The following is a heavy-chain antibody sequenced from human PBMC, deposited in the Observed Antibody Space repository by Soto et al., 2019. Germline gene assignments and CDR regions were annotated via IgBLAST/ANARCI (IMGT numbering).Heavy chain of an antibody. V-gene: IGHV1-18*01. Sequence: QVQLVQSGAEVKKPGASVKVSCKASGYTFTSYGISWVRQAPGQGLEWMGWISAYNGNTNYAQKLQGRVTMTTDTSTSTAHMELRSLRSDDTAVYYCARQKLGQGMGGGTRGNYWGQGTLVTVSS. J-gene: IGHJ4*02. D-gene: IGHD7-27*01. CDR1: GYTFTSYG. CDR2: ISAYNGNT. CDR3: ARQKLGQGMGGGTRGNY.